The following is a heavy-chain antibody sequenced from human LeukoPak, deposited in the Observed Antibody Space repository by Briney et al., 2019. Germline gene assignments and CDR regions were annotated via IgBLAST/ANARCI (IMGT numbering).Heavy chain of an antibody. CDR3: GKAVHNFWSGCPDS. CDR2: ISWDGGST. V-gene: IGHV3-43D*03. D-gene: IGHD3-3*01. Sequence: GGSLRLSCAASGFSFDDYDMHWVRQPPGKGLEWVSLISWDGGSTYYADSVKGRFTISRDNSKNSLYLQMNSLRGEDTAFYYCGKAVHNFWSGCPDSWGQGTLVAVSS. CDR1: GFSFDDYD. J-gene: IGHJ4*02.